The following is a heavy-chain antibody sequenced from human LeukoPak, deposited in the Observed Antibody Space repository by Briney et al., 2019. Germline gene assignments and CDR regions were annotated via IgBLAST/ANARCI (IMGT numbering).Heavy chain of an antibody. CDR3: ARDLKDIVVVPAAIRTGYFQH. D-gene: IGHD2-2*02. V-gene: IGHV3-48*01. J-gene: IGHJ1*01. Sequence: GGSLRLSCAASGFTFSSYSMNWVRQAPGKGLEWVSYISSSSSTIYYADSVKGRFTISRDNSKNTLYLQMNSLRAEDTAVYYCARDLKDIVVVPAAIRTGYFQHWGQGTLVTVSS. CDR1: GFTFSSYS. CDR2: ISSSSSTI.